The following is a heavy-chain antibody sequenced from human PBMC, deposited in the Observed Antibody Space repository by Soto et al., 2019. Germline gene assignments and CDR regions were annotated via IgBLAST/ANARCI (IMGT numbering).Heavy chain of an antibody. CDR2: INAGNGNT. CDR1: GYTFTSYA. Sequence: ASVKVSCKASGYTFTSYAMHWVRQAPGQRLEWKGWINAGNGNTKYSQKFQGRVIITRDTSASTAYMELSSLRSEDTAVYYCARDLWYCSSTSCYYYYYYGMDVWGQGTTVTVSS. V-gene: IGHV1-3*01. D-gene: IGHD2-2*01. CDR3: ARDLWYCSSTSCYYYYYYGMDV. J-gene: IGHJ6*02.